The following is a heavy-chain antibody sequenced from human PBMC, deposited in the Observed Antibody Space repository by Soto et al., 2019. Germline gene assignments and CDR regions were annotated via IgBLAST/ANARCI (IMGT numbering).Heavy chain of an antibody. CDR1: GFTFRSLT. V-gene: IGHV3-21*01. CDR3: TRDASRDSSARGWFDP. Sequence: GGSLRLSCAASGFTFRSLTMNWVRQAPGKGLEWVSTISSNSAYIYYTDALRGRFTISRDNAKNSLHLQMNSLRAEDTAVYYCTRDASRDSSARGWFDPWGPGTLVTVSS. D-gene: IGHD6-13*01. J-gene: IGHJ5*02. CDR2: ISSNSAYI.